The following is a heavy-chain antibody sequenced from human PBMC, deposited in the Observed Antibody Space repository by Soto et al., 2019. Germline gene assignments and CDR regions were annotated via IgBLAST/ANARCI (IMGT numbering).Heavy chain of an antibody. V-gene: IGHV1-46*01. D-gene: IGHD4-17*01. CDR2: INPSGGST. J-gene: IGHJ4*02. CDR3: ARSTTVTYYFDY. Sequence: MHWVRQAPGQGLEWMGKINPSGGSTSYAQKFQGRVTMTRDTSTSTVYMELSSLRSEDTAVYYCARSTTVTYYFDYWGQGTLVTVSS.